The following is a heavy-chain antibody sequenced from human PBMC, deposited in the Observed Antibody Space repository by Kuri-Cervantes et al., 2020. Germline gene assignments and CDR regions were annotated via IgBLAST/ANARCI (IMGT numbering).Heavy chain of an antibody. CDR1: GGSVSSGSYY. CDR2: IYYSGST. J-gene: IGHJ4*02. Sequence: GSLRLSCTVSGGSVSSGSYYWSWIRQPPGKGLEWIGYIYYSGSTNYNPSLKSRVTISVDTSKNQFSLKLSSVTAADTAVYYCARGRYDSSGYYYRGHFDYWGQGTLVTVSS. V-gene: IGHV4-61*01. D-gene: IGHD3-22*01. CDR3: ARGRYDSSGYYYRGHFDY.